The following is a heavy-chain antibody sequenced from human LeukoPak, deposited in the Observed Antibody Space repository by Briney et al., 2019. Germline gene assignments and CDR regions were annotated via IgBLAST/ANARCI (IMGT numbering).Heavy chain of an antibody. V-gene: IGHV4-59*02. Sequence: SETLSLTCTISGGSVSDYYWSWIRQSPGKGLEWIGYIYHTGSTSYSPSLKSRVTISADTSQNQFSLKLSSVTAADTAMYYCARLSQYSSSWYGNWFDPWGQGTLVTVSS. D-gene: IGHD6-13*01. J-gene: IGHJ5*02. CDR1: GGSVSDYY. CDR3: ARLSQYSSSWYGNWFDP. CDR2: IYHTGST.